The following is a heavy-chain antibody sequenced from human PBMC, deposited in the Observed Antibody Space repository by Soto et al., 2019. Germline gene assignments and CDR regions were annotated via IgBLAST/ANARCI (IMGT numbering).Heavy chain of an antibody. CDR2: ISSNGGST. V-gene: IGHV3-64D*08. CDR1: GFTFSSYA. D-gene: IGHD2-8*01. CDR3: VKDECTNGVCTYGTFDY. J-gene: IGHJ4*02. Sequence: GGSLRLSCSASGFTFSSYAMHWVRQAPGKGLKYVSSISSNGGSTYYADSVKGRFTISRDNSKNTLYLQMSSLRADDTAVYYCVKDECTNGVCTYGTFDYWGQGTLVTVSS.